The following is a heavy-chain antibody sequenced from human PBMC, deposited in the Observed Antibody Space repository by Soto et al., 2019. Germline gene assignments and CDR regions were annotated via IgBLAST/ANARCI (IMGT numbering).Heavy chain of an antibody. CDR1: GFTFGSYG. D-gene: IGHD2-8*02. Sequence: PGGSLRLSCAASGFTFGSYGTHWVRQAPGKGLEWVAVISYDGSNKYYADSVRGRFAISRDNSNNMLYLQMNSLRAEDTAVYYCANIRNVVYAHNAYWGQGTLVTVSS. V-gene: IGHV3-30*18. J-gene: IGHJ4*02. CDR3: ANIRNVVYAHNAY. CDR2: ISYDGSNK.